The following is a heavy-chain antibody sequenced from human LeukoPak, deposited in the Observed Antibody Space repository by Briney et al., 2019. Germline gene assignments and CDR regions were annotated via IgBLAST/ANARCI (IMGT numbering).Heavy chain of an antibody. CDR1: GGSISSYY. V-gene: IGHV4-59*01. CDR2: IYYSGST. D-gene: IGHD2-15*01. Sequence: SETLSLTCAVSGGSISSYYWSWIRQPPGKGLEWIGYIYYSGSTNYNPSLKSRVTISVDTSKNQFSLKLSSVTAADTAVYYCARGGPAVIDYWGQGTLVTVSS. J-gene: IGHJ4*02. CDR3: ARGGPAVIDY.